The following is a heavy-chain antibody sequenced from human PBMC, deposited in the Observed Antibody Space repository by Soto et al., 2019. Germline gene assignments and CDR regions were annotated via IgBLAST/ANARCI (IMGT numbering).Heavy chain of an antibody. CDR2: SHQSGNT. J-gene: IGHJ4*02. Sequence: QVQLQESGPGLVKPSGTLSLTCAVSDVSISSHEWWTWVRQPPGKGLEWIGESHQSGNTNYNSSLESRVTISLDKSKNQFSLQLSSVTVADTAVYYCATRDTGRVYWGQGTLVTVSS. CDR3: ATRDTGRVY. V-gene: IGHV4-4*02. CDR1: DVSISSHEW. D-gene: IGHD5-18*01.